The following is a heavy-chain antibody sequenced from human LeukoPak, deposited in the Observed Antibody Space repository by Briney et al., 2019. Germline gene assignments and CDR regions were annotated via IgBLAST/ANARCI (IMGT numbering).Heavy chain of an antibody. CDR2: ISSSGSTI. CDR3: ARGGYSDTSAADMT. V-gene: IGHV3-48*03. Sequence: GGSLRLSCAASGFTFSSYEMNWVRQAPGKGLEWVSYISSSGSTIYYAASVKGRFTISRDNAVNSLYLQMNSLRAEDTAVYYCARGGYSDTSAADMTWGQGTLVSVSS. CDR1: GFTFSSYE. D-gene: IGHD3-22*01. J-gene: IGHJ5*02.